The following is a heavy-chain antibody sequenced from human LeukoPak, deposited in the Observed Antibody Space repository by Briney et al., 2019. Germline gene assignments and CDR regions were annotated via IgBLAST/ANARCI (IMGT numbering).Heavy chain of an antibody. V-gene: IGHV3-23*01. J-gene: IGHJ5*02. CDR1: GFTFGDYA. D-gene: IGHD3-9*01. CDR3: AKDPTSVGGRHDWLLDS. CDR2: IGFGDDSA. Sequence: GGSLRLSCTASGFTFGDYAMSWFRQAPGKGLEWVSTIGFGDDSAYYADSVKGRFTISRDNSKNTLYLQMNYLRAEDTAVYYCAKDPTSVGGRHDWLLDSWGQGTLVTVSS.